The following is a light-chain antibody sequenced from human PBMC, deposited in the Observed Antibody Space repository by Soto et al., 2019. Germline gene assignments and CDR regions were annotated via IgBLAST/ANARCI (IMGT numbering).Light chain of an antibody. CDR3: QQVNTFPLT. Sequence: IQLTQSPSSLSASMGDRVTITCRASQGISRSLAWYQQKPGKAPKVLIYAASTLQSGVPSRFSGSGSGTDFTLTISSLQPADFATYYCQQVNTFPLTFGGGTKVE. CDR1: QGISRS. CDR2: AAS. J-gene: IGKJ4*01. V-gene: IGKV1-9*01.